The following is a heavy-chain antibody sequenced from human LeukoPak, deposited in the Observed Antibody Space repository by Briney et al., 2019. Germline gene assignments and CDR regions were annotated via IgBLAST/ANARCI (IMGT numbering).Heavy chain of an antibody. J-gene: IGHJ6*03. Sequence: SETLSLTSTMSGGSIRSSSYYSGWIRQPPGKRLEWIGSIYYSGSTYYNPALKSRVTISVATSKNQFSLKLSSVTAEDTAVYYCARVGRHCSSTSCGGYYYYYYMDVWGKGTTVTVSS. CDR3: ARVGRHCSSTSCGGYYYYYYMDV. CDR1: GGSIRSSSYY. D-gene: IGHD2-2*01. CDR2: IYYSGST. V-gene: IGHV4-39*07.